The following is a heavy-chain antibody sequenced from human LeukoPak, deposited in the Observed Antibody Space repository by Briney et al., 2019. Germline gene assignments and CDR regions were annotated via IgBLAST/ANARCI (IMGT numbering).Heavy chain of an antibody. J-gene: IGHJ5*02. CDR1: GGSISSGSYY. V-gene: IGHV4-61*02. Sequence: SEPLSLTCTVSGGSISSGSYYWSWIRQPAGKGLEWIGRIYTSGSTNYNPSLKSRVTISVDTSKNQFSLKLSSVTAADTAVYYCATLNGPIAAAGNWFDPWGQGTLVTVSS. CDR2: IYTSGST. CDR3: ATLNGPIAAAGNWFDP. D-gene: IGHD6-13*01.